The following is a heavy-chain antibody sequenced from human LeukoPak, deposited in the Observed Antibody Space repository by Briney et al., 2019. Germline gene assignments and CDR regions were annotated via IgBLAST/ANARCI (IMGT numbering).Heavy chain of an antibody. CDR3: AKLLQLAVHYQAFDH. D-gene: IGHD1-1*01. CDR1: GFAFTTFA. J-gene: IGHJ4*02. Sequence: GGSLRLSCAASGFAFTTFAMTWVRQAPGKGLEWVSTISATGGSTYYADSLKGRFTISRDNSNNTLYLQMSSLRADDTALYYCAKLLQLAVHYQAFDHWGQGALVTVSS. V-gene: IGHV3-23*01. CDR2: ISATGGST.